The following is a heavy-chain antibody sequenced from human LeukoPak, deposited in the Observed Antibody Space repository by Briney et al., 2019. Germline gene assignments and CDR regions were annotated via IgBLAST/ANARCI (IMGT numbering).Heavy chain of an antibody. D-gene: IGHD3-22*01. V-gene: IGHV1-18*01. CDR3: ARNYYDSSGYPDASDI. J-gene: IGHJ3*02. CDR1: GYTFTSYG. CDR2: ISAYNGNT. Sequence: ASVKVSCKASGYTFTSYGISWVRQAPGQGLEWMGWISAYNGNTNYAQKLQGRVTMTTDTSTSTAYMELRSLRSDDTAVYYCARNYYDSSGYPDASDIWGQGTMVTVSS.